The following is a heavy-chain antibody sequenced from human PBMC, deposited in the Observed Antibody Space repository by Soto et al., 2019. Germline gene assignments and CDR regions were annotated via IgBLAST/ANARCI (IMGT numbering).Heavy chain of an antibody. J-gene: IGHJ4*02. Sequence: SQTLSLTSVISGDSISSNSAAWSWIRQSPSRGLEWLGRTYYRSKWYNDYAVSVKSRITINPDTSKILFSLQLSFMPPELTAVYYCARGSHDSTWHWGQGTLVTVSS. CDR2: TYYRSKWYN. CDR1: GDSISSNSAA. V-gene: IGHV6-1*01. CDR3: ARGSHDSTWH. D-gene: IGHD3-16*01.